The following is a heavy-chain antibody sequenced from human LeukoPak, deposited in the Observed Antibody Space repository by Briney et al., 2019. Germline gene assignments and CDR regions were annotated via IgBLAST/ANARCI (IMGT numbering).Heavy chain of an antibody. CDR1: GGSISSSNW. J-gene: IGHJ4*02. CDR2: IYHSGST. D-gene: IGHD3-10*01. CDR3: ARFSAFYGSGSHYFDY. Sequence: PSETLSLTCAVSGGSISSSNWWSWVRQPPGKGLEWIGEIYHSGSTNYNPSLKSRVTISVDKSKNQFSLKLSSVTAADTAVYYCARFSAFYGSGSHYFDYWGQGTLVTVSS. V-gene: IGHV4-4*02.